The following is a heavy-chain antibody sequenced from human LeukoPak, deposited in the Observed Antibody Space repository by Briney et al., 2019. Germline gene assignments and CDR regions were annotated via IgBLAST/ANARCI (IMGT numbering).Heavy chain of an antibody. Sequence: SQTLSLTRTVSGGSISSGEYHWSWIRQSPGKGLEWIGYIYHRGSTYDIPSLKSRVTISVDTSKNQFSLKLSSVTAADTAVYYCARVGVSSFHDTFDLWGPGTMVTVSS. CDR1: GGSISSGEYH. J-gene: IGHJ3*01. CDR2: IYHRGST. V-gene: IGHV4-30-4*01. D-gene: IGHD3-16*01. CDR3: ARVGVSSFHDTFDL.